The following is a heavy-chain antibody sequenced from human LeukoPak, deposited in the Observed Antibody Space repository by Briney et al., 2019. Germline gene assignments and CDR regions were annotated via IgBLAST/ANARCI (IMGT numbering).Heavy chain of an antibody. V-gene: IGHV1-2*02. Sequence: VASVKVSCKASGYTFTGYYMHWVRQAPGQGLEWMGWINPNSGGTNYAQKFQGRVTMTRDTSISTAYMELSRLRSDDTAVYYCASLHGIAAPNWFDPWGQGTLVTVSS. CDR3: ASLHGIAAPNWFDP. J-gene: IGHJ5*02. CDR1: GYTFTGYY. D-gene: IGHD6-13*01. CDR2: INPNSGGT.